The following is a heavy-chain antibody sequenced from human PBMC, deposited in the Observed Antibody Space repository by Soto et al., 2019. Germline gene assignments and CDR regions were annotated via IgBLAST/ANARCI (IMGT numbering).Heavy chain of an antibody. Sequence: GKGLEWVSAISGSGGSTYFADSVKGRFTISRDKSKNTLYLQMNSRRAEDTAVYFCSRRIRHTSFSPGLGIPAEPLFRSRHS. CDR3: SRRIRHTSFSPGLGIPAEPLFRSRHS. CDR2: ISGSGGST. J-gene: IGHJ5*01. V-gene: IGHV3-23*01. D-gene: IGHD3-3*01.